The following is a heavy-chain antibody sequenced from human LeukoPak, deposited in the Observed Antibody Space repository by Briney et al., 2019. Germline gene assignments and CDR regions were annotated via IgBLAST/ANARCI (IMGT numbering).Heavy chain of an antibody. CDR2: IYQSGST. V-gene: IGHV4-30-2*01. J-gene: IGHJ4*02. CDR1: GGSISSGGYS. CDR3: ARAPPPVYYFDY. Sequence: PSETLSLTCAVSGGSISSGGYSWSWIRQPPGKGLEWIGYIYQSGSTYYNPSLKSRVTISVDRSKNQFSLKLSSVTAADTAVYYCARAPPPVYYFDYWGQGTLVTVSS.